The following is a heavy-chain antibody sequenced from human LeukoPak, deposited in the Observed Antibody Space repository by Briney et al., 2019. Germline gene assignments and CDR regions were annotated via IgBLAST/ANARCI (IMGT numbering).Heavy chain of an antibody. CDR2: MNPNRGNT. D-gene: IGHD3-3*01. V-gene: IGHV1-8*01. J-gene: IGHJ6*03. CDR3: ATGSDFWSGYYPHYYYYMDA. CDR1: GYTFTSYD. Sequence: ASVKGSSKASGYTFTSYDINWVRQATGQGLEWIGWMNPNRGNTRYAQKFHGRVTMTRNTSISTAYMELSSLRSEDTAVYYCATGSDFWSGYYPHYYYYMDAWGKGTPVTVSS.